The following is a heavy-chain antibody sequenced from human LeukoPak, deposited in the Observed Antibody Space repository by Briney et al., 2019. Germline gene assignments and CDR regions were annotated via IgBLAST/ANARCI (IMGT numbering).Heavy chain of an antibody. CDR3: ARDGFTIFGVVIIRDYYYYMDV. V-gene: IGHV1-18*01. J-gene: IGHJ6*03. CDR2: ISAYNGNT. D-gene: IGHD3-3*01. CDR1: GYTFTSYG. Sequence: ASVKVSCKASGYTFTSYGISWVRQAPGQGLEWMGWISAYNGNTHYAQKLQGRVTMTTDTSTSTAYMQLRSLRSDDTAVYYCARDGFTIFGVVIIRDYYYYMDVWGKGTTVTVSS.